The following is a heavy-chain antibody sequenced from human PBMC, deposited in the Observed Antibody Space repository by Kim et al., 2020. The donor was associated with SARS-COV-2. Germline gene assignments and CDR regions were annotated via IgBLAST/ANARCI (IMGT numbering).Heavy chain of an antibody. Sequence: GESLKISCKASGYGFSSYWIGWVRQMPGKGLEWMGIIYPGDSDTRYSPSFQGQVTISADKPISTAYLHWNSLKASDSAMYYCARRLIGGELFDYWGQGTLVTVSS. V-gene: IGHV5-51*01. J-gene: IGHJ4*02. CDR3: ARRLIGGELFDY. D-gene: IGHD2-21*01. CDR1: GYGFSSYW. CDR2: IYPGDSDT.